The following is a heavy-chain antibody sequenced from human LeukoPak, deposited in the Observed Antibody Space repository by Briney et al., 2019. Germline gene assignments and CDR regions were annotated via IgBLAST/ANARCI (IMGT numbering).Heavy chain of an antibody. J-gene: IGHJ6*02. CDR2: MNPNSGNT. V-gene: IGHV1-8*01. Sequence: GASVKVSCKASGYTFTSYDINWVRQATGQGLEWMGWMNPNSGNTGYAQKFQGRVTMTRNTSISTAYVELSSLRSEDTAVYYCARGQSSSWYSPSIYYYYGMDVWGQGTTVTVSS. CDR3: ARGQSSSWYSPSIYYYYGMDV. CDR1: GYTFTSYD. D-gene: IGHD6-13*01.